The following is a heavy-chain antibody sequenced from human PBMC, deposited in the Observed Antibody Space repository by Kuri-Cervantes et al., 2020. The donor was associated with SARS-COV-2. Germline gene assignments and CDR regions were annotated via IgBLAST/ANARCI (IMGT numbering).Heavy chain of an antibody. V-gene: IGHV3-7*01. CDR2: IKQDGSEK. CDR1: GSAFNYDW. Sequence: LTSADSGSAFNYDWMTWVRQAPGRGLEWVANIKQDGSEKYYVDSVKGRFTISRDNARNSLYLQMNSLRVEDTAVYYCANSFYDTSSVPRLDYWGQGTLVTVSS. CDR3: ANSFYDTSSVPRLDY. D-gene: IGHD2/OR15-2a*01. J-gene: IGHJ4*02.